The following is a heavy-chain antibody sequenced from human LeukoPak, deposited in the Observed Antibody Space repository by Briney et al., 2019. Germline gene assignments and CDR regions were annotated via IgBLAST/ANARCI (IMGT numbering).Heavy chain of an antibody. CDR2: IKSKTDGGTI. J-gene: IGHJ4*02. CDR1: GITFSDAW. V-gene: IGHV3-15*01. Sequence: GGSLRLSCEASGITFSDAWLSWVRQPPGKGLEWVGRIKSKTDGGTIDYAAPVKGRITISRNDSTNTLYLQMNSLKIEDTAVYYCITAPGGNHLHWGQGALVTVTS. CDR3: ITAPGGNHLH.